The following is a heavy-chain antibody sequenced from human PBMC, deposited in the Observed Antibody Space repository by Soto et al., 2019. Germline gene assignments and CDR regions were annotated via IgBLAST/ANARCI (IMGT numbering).Heavy chain of an antibody. CDR1: GFTFSSYG. CDR3: AKGIAALYSSWFDP. CDR2: ISYDGSNK. V-gene: IGHV3-30*18. Sequence: QVQLVESGGGVVQPGRSLRLSCAASGFTFSSYGMHWVRQAPGKGLEWVAVISYDGSNKYYADSVKDRFTISRDNSKNTLYLQMNSLRAEDTAVYYCAKGIAALYSSWFDPWGQGTLVTVSS. D-gene: IGHD6-6*01. J-gene: IGHJ5*02.